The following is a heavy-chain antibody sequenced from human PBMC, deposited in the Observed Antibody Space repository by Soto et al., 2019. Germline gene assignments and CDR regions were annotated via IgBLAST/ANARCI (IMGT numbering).Heavy chain of an antibody. CDR1: GGTFSSFT. Sequence: QVQLVQSGAEVKKPGSSVKVSCKASGGTFSSFTISWVRQAPGQGLEWMGGIIPIYGTANYAQKFQGRVTITADASTRTAYMELSSLRSEDTAVYYCAKDRRADWESYYYYAMDVGGHGTTVTVSS. CDR2: IIPIYGTA. J-gene: IGHJ6*02. V-gene: IGHV1-69*01. D-gene: IGHD1-26*01. CDR3: AKDRRADWESYYYYAMDV.